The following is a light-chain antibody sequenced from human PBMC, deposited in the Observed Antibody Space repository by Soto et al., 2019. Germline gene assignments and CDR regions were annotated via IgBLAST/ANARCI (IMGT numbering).Light chain of an antibody. CDR2: ATS. CDR3: HQYASSPFT. J-gene: IGKJ2*01. V-gene: IGKV3-20*01. CDR1: ETIGRAY. Sequence: IVLTQSPGTLSLSPGERATVSCRASETIGRAYFAWYQHRPGRTPRLLLSATSNRAAGIPDRCGGRGSGADFTVTISGVEPEDFAVYYCHQYASSPFTFGQGTKVEI.